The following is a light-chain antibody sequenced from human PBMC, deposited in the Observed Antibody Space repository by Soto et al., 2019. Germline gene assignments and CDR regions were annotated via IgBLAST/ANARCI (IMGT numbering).Light chain of an antibody. CDR3: QQYNSYSPVA. V-gene: IGKV1-5*03. CDR1: QSISSW. J-gene: IGKJ1*01. CDR2: KAS. Sequence: DIQMTQSPSTLSASVGDRVTITCRASQSISSWLAWYQQKPGKAPKLLIYKASSLESGVPSRFSGSGSGTELTLTISSLQPDDFATHYCQQYNSYSPVAFGQGTKVEIK.